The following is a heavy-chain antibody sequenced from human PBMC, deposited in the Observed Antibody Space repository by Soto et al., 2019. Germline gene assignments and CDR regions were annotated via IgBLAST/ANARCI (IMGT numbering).Heavy chain of an antibody. CDR1: TLSTTGYY. D-gene: IGHD3-10*01. Sequence: TVSLWLKSAVSTLSTTGYYWSWVRQPAGKGLEWIGRIYSTGNANYNPSLKSRVTMSVDTSQNRFSLELTSVTAADTAMYYCVRGDVFDIWGRGTKVT. CDR2: IYSTGNA. V-gene: IGHV4-4*07. J-gene: IGHJ3*02. CDR3: VRGDVFDI.